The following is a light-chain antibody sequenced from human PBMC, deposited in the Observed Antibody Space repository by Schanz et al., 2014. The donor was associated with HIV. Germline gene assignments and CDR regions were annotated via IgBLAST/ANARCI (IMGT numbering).Light chain of an antibody. CDR2: NTY. CDR3: ATWVDSLNGWV. Sequence: SVLTQAPSASGTPGQRVTISCSGSTSDFKTNAVLWYQQLPGAAPKLLIYNTYHRPSGVPDRFSGSDSGASASLAISGLQSEDEADYYCATWVDSLNGWVFGGGTKLTVL. V-gene: IGLV1-44*01. J-gene: IGLJ3*02. CDR1: TSDFKTNA.